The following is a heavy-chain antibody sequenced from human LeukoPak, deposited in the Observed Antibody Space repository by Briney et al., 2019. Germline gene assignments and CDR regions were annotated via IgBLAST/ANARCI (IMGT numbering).Heavy chain of an antibody. CDR3: ARLGSDYDYVWGSYRPFDY. CDR2: IYTSGST. V-gene: IGHV4-4*07. J-gene: IGHJ4*02. CDR1: GGSISSYY. D-gene: IGHD3-16*02. Sequence: SETLSLTCTVSGGSISSYYWSWIRQPAGKGLEWIGRIYTSGSTNYNLSLKSRVTMSVDTSKNQFSLKLSSVTAADTAVYYCARLGSDYDYVWGSYRPFDYWGQGTLVTVSS.